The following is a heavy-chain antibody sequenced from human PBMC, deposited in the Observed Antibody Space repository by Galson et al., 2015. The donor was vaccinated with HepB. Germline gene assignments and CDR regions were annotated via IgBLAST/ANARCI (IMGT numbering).Heavy chain of an antibody. Sequence: SLRLSCAASGFTFSSYAMHWVRQAPGKGLEWVSSISSSSSYIYYADSVKGRFTISRDNAKNSLYLQMNSLRAEDTAVYYCAREGLGCSSTSCYAKGTDAFDIWGQGTMVTVSS. V-gene: IGHV3-21*01. D-gene: IGHD2-2*01. CDR2: ISSSSSYI. CDR3: AREGLGCSSTSCYAKGTDAFDI. CDR1: GFTFSSYA. J-gene: IGHJ3*02.